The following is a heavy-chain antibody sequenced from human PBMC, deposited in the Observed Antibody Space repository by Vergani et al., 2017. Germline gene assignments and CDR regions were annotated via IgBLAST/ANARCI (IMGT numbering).Heavy chain of an antibody. D-gene: IGHD2-15*01. CDR3: ARDPKSYSSGGRCFSVWGAFDI. Sequence: QVQLQESGPGLVKPPGTLSLTCAVSGDSFRSNKWWTWVRQSPGKTLEWIGEISHSGSTNYNPSLKGRVTLSLDTSKNQFSLRLSSVTAAHTAVYYCARDPKSYSSGGRCFSVWGAFDIWGRGTTVTVSS. CDR1: GDSFRSNKW. CDR2: ISHSGST. J-gene: IGHJ3*02. V-gene: IGHV4-4*03.